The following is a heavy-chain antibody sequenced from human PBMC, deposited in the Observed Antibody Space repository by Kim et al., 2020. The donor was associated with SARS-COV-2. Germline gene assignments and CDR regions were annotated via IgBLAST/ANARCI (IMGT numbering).Heavy chain of an antibody. J-gene: IGHJ4*02. CDR1: GFTFSVYG. CDR3: ARDRGSNNGRGGYFDY. CDR2: IWYDGSDK. V-gene: IGHV3-33*01. Sequence: GGSLRLSCAASGFTFSVYGMHWVRQAPGKGLEWVALIWYDGSDKYYADSVKGRFTISGDNSKNTLYLQMNSLRAEDTAVYYCARDRGSNNGRGGYFDYWGQGTLVTVPS. D-gene: IGHD2-2*01.